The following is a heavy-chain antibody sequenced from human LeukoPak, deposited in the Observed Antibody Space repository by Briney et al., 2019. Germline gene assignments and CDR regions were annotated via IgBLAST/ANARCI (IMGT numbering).Heavy chain of an antibody. CDR2: IDISGGST. D-gene: IGHD1-1*01. Sequence: GGSLRLTCAASGFSFSSHAMCWVRQAPGKGLEWVSSIDISGGSTYYADSVQGRFTISRDNSKNTLYLQMNSLRAEDTALYYCANEVRPNDYWGQGTLVTVSS. V-gene: IGHV3-23*01. CDR3: ANEVRPNDY. CDR1: GFSFSSHA. J-gene: IGHJ4*02.